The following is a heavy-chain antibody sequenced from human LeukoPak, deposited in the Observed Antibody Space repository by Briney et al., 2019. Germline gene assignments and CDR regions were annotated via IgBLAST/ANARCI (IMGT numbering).Heavy chain of an antibody. J-gene: IGHJ3*02. CDR1: GGTFSSYA. CDR2: IIPIFGTA. Sequence: GASVKVSCKASGGTFSSYAISWVRQAPGQGLEWMGGIIPIFGTANYAQKFQGRVTITADESTSTAYMELSSLRSEDTAVYYCARERMNAFDIWGQGTMVTVSS. CDR3: ARERMNAFDI. D-gene: IGHD2-15*01. V-gene: IGHV1-69*13.